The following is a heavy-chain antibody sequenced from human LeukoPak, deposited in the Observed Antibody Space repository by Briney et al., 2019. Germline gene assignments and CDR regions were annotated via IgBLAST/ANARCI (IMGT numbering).Heavy chain of an antibody. CDR1: GGSFSGYY. CDR2: INHSGST. D-gene: IGHD6-19*01. Sequence: SETLSLTCAVYGGSFSGYYWSWIRQPPGKGLEWIGEINHSGSTNYNPPLKSRVTISVDTSKNQSSLKLSSVTAADTAVYYCARERIAVADNWFDPWGQGTLVTVSS. CDR3: ARERIAVADNWFDP. V-gene: IGHV4-34*01. J-gene: IGHJ5*02.